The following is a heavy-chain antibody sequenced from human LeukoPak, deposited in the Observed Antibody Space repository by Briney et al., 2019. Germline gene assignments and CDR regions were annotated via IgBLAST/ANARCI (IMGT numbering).Heavy chain of an antibody. J-gene: IGHJ5*02. D-gene: IGHD3-9*01. CDR2: IYYSGST. Sequence: SETLSLTCTVSGGSISSGGYYWSWIRQHPGTGLEWIGYIYYSGSTYYNPSLKSRVTISVDTSKNQFSLKLSSVTAAGTAVYYCAREVRRSLTGYYYGFDPWGQGTLVTVSS. CDR3: AREVRRSLTGYYYGFDP. CDR1: GGSISSGGYY. V-gene: IGHV4-31*03.